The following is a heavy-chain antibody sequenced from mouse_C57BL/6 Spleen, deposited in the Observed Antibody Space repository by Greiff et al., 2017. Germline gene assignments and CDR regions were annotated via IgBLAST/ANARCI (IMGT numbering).Heavy chain of an antibody. V-gene: IGHV1-80*01. Sequence: VKLMESGAELVKPGASVKISCKASGYAFSSYWMNWVKQRPGKGLEWIGQIYPGDGDTNYNGKFKGKATLTADKSSSTAYMQLSSLTSEDSAVYFCARWELTGLYWYFDVWGTGTTVTVSS. J-gene: IGHJ1*03. CDR3: ARWELTGLYWYFDV. D-gene: IGHD4-1*01. CDR2: IYPGDGDT. CDR1: GYAFSSYW.